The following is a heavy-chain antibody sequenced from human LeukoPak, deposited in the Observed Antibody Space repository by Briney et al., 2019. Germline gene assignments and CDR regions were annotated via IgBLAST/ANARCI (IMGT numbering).Heavy chain of an antibody. CDR1: GFTFSSYG. CDR3: AKSNDYGDYGGGDY. Sequence: PGGSPRLSCAASGFTFSSYGMSWVRQAPGKGLEWVSAISGSGGSTYYADSVKGRFTISRDNSKNTLYLQMNSLRAEDTAVYYCAKSNDYGDYGGGDYWGQGTLVTVSS. V-gene: IGHV3-23*01. D-gene: IGHD4-17*01. CDR2: ISGSGGST. J-gene: IGHJ4*02.